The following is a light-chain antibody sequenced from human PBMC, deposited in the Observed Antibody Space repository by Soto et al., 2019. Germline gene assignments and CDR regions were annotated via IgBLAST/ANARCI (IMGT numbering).Light chain of an antibody. CDR3: QQRNSYPIT. Sequence: EIELTQSPSSLSSSLGERATLSCRASQSVSSYLAWYQQKPGQAPKLLIYAASTWASGIPARFSGSGSGTYFTLTISSLQPEDFASYYCQQRNSYPITFGRGTKVEIK. J-gene: IGKJ4*01. CDR1: QSVSSY. CDR2: AAS. V-gene: IGKV3-11*01.